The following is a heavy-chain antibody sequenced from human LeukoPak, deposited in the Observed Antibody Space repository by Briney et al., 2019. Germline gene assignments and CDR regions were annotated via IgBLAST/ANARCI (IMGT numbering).Heavy chain of an antibody. J-gene: IGHJ4*02. D-gene: IGHD6-13*01. CDR3: ARDGVIAAAAYFDY. CDR2: IWYDGSNK. Sequence: GGSLRLSCAASKFIFSNYWMSWVRQAPGKGLEWVAVIWYDGSNKYYADSVKGRFTISRDNSKNTLYLQMNSLRAEDTAVYYCARDGVIAAAAYFDYWGQGTLVTVSS. V-gene: IGHV3-33*08. CDR1: KFIFSNYW.